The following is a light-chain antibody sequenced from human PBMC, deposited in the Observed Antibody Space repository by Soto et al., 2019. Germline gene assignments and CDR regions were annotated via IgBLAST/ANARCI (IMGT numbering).Light chain of an antibody. V-gene: IGLV2-11*01. CDR1: SSDIGGYNY. J-gene: IGLJ1*01. CDR3: CSYAGTTHV. Sequence: QSALTQPPSVSGSPGQSVTISCTGTSSDIGGYNYVSWSQQLPGKAPKLMIYDVSKRPSGVPDRFSGSNSGNTASLTISGLQAEDEADYYCCSYAGTTHVFGTGTKVTVL. CDR2: DVS.